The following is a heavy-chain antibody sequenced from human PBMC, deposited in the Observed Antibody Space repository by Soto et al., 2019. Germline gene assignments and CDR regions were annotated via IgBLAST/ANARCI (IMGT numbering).Heavy chain of an antibody. CDR1: GGSISSSNW. CDR2: IYHSGST. V-gene: IGHV4-4*02. CDR3: TLTRSSSGYYYGSGPSAY. D-gene: IGHD3-22*01. Sequence: SETLSLTCAVSGGSISSSNWWSWVRQPPGKGLEWIGEIYHSGSTNYNPSLKSRVTISVDKSKNQFSLKLSSVTAADTAVYYCTLTRSSSGYYYGSGPSAYWGQGTLVTVSS. J-gene: IGHJ4*02.